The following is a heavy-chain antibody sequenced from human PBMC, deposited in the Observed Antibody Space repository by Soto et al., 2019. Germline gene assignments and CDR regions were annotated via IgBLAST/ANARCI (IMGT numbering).Heavy chain of an antibody. D-gene: IGHD5-12*01. CDR1: GFIVSSYA. V-gene: IGHV3-64D*06. J-gene: IGHJ4*02. CDR2: ITSNGGTK. Sequence: GGSLRLSCAASGFIVSSYAMHWVRQAPGKGLEYVSAITSNGGTKDYADSVKGRFTISRDNSNNTLYFQMSSLRAEDTAVYYCVKAHGYDFDYWGQGTLVTVSS. CDR3: VKAHGYDFDY.